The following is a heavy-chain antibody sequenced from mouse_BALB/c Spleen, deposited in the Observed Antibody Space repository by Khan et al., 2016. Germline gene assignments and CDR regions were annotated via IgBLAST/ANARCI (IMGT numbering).Heavy chain of an antibody. J-gene: IGHJ3*01. Sequence: QVQLQQPGAELVKPGASVKLSCKASGYTFTSYWMHWVKQRPGQGLEWIGEINPSNGRTNYNEKFKSKATLTVDKSSSTAYMQLSSLTSEDSAVYYCARSLYDYDGAYWGRGTLVTVSA. V-gene: IGHV1S81*02. CDR1: GYTFTSYW. CDR3: ARSLYDYDGAY. D-gene: IGHD2-4*01. CDR2: INPSNGRT.